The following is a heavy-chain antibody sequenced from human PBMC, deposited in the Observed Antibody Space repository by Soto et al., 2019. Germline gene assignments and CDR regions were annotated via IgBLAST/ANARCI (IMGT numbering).Heavy chain of an antibody. Sequence: SETLSLTCTVSGGSISSGDYYWSWIRQPPGKGLEWIGYIYYSGSTYYNPSLKSRVTISVDTSKNQFSLKLSSVTAADTAVYYCARAYYYDSSGYYQLNAFDIWGQGTMVTVSS. CDR1: GGSISSGDYY. CDR2: IYYSGST. D-gene: IGHD3-22*01. CDR3: ARAYYYDSSGYYQLNAFDI. J-gene: IGHJ3*02. V-gene: IGHV4-30-4*01.